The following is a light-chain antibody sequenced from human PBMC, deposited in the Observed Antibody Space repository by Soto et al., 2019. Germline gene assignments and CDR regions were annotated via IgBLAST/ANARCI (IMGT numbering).Light chain of an antibody. J-gene: IGLJ1*01. Sequence: QSALTQPASVSGSPGQSISIPCTGTSSDIGAFNFVSWYQQHPGNAPKVLIYGVTNRPSGVDYRFSGSKSGNTASLIISGLRPEDEADYYCSSFTSASTRIFGTGTKLTVL. CDR2: GVT. CDR1: SSDIGAFNF. V-gene: IGLV2-14*03. CDR3: SSFTSASTRI.